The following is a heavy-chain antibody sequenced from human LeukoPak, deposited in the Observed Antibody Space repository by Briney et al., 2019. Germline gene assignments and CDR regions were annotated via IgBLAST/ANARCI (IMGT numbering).Heavy chain of an antibody. Sequence: GGSLRLSCAASRFTFSSYAMHWVRQAPGKGLEYVSAISSNGGSTYYANSVKGRFTVSRDNSKNTLYLQMGSLRAEDMAVYYCARAGSSGPPGADYYYMDVWGKGTTVTISS. CDR3: ARAGSSGPPGADYYYMDV. D-gene: IGHD6-19*01. CDR2: ISSNGGST. J-gene: IGHJ6*03. CDR1: RFTFSSYA. V-gene: IGHV3-64*01.